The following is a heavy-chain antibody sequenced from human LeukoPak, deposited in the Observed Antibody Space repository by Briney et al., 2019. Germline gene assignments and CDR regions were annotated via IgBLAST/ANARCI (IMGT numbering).Heavy chain of an antibody. CDR3: ASSRVATYYFDY. CDR1: GFTFDDYG. Sequence: GGSLRLSCAASGFTFDDYGMSWVRQAPGKGLEWVSGINWNGGSTGYADSVKGRFTISRDNAKNSLYLQMNSLSAEGTALYYCASSRVATYYFDYWGQGTLVTVSS. CDR2: INWNGGST. V-gene: IGHV3-20*04. J-gene: IGHJ4*02. D-gene: IGHD5-12*01.